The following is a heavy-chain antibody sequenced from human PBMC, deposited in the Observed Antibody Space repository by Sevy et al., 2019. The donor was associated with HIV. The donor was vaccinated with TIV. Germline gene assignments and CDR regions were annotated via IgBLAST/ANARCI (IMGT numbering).Heavy chain of an antibody. D-gene: IGHD3-10*01. CDR1: GGSISSGRYY. J-gene: IGHJ4*02. Sequence: SETLSLTCTVSGGSISSGRYYWSWIRQPAGKGLEWIGRVYTSGDSNYNSSLKSRLTMSLDTSKNQFSLKLSSVTAADTAVYYCARGFYDSGSHYWDFWGQGTLVNVSS. V-gene: IGHV4-61*02. CDR2: VYTSGDS. CDR3: ARGFYDSGSHYWDF.